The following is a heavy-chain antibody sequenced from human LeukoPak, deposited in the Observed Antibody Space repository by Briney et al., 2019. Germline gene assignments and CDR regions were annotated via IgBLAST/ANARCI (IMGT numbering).Heavy chain of an antibody. Sequence: GGSLRLSCAASGFTFSDYSMSWIRQAPGKGLEWVSYISSSGGTIYYADSVKGRFIISRDNAKNSLYLQMNSLRAEDTAVYYCAREKFNYDLLHYFDYWGQGTLVTVSS. V-gene: IGHV3-11*04. J-gene: IGHJ4*02. CDR3: AREKFNYDLLHYFDY. CDR1: GFTFSDYS. D-gene: IGHD3-16*01. CDR2: ISSSGGTI.